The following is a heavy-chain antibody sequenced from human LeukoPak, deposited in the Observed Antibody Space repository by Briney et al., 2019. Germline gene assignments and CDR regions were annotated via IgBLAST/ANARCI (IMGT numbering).Heavy chain of an antibody. CDR1: GGSISSSSYY. CDR2: IHYSGST. Sequence: PPETLSLTCTVSGGSISSSSYYWGWIRQPPGKGLEWIGSIHYSGSTYYNPSLKSRVTISVDTSKNQFSLRLSSVTAADTAVYYCARARDGPLRYFDYWGQGTLVTVSS. CDR3: ARARDGPLRYFDY. V-gene: IGHV4-39*01. J-gene: IGHJ4*02. D-gene: IGHD2-21*01.